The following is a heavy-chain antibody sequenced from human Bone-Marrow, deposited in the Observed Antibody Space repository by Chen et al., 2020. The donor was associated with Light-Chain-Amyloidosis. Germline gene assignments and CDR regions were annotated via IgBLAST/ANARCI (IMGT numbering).Heavy chain of an antibody. J-gene: IGHJ4*02. D-gene: IGHD5-12*01. V-gene: IGHV5-51*01. Sequence: EVQLEQSGPEVKKPGESLKISCKGSGYTFPNYWIGWVRQMPGKGLEWIGVIYPDASDARYSPSCEGQVTTSADKSITTAYLQWRSLKAADTAMYYCARRRDGYNFDYWGQGTLVTVSS. CDR1: GYTFPNYW. CDR2: IYPDASDA. CDR3: ARRRDGYNFDY.